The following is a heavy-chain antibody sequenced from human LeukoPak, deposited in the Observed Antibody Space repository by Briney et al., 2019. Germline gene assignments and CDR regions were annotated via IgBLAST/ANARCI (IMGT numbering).Heavy chain of an antibody. D-gene: IGHD3-10*01. CDR1: GGSFSGYS. J-gene: IGHJ4*02. V-gene: IGHV4-34*12. CDR3: AREVPYYSASGRRRYVFDF. CDR2: IVDTGSA. Sequence: PSETLSLTCAVSGGSFSGYSWTWIRHPPGRGLEWIGEIVDTGSATYNPSLQSRLTLSVDTSKRQFYLTLTSVTAADRAVYYCAREVPYYSASGRRRYVFDFWGQGSLVTVSS.